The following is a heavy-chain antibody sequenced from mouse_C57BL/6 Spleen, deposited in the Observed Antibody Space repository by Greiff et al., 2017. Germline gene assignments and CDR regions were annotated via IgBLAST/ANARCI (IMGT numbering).Heavy chain of an antibody. J-gene: IGHJ3*01. CDR2: INPNNGGT. V-gene: IGHV1-18*01. CDR1: GYTFTDYN. D-gene: IGHD2-4*01. CDR3: ARGSTMITTGFAY. Sequence: EVQLQQSGPELVKPGASVKIPCKASGYTFTDYNMDWVKQSHGKSLEWIGDINPNNGGTIYNQKFKGKATLTVDKSSSTAHMELRSLTSEDSAVYYCARGSTMITTGFAYWGQGTLVTVSA.